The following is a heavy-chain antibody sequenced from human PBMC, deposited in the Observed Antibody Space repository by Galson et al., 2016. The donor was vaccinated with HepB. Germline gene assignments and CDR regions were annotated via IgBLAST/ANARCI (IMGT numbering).Heavy chain of an antibody. CDR1: GGSLSDNY. CDR3: ARGAFWDMYSHYYMDV. D-gene: IGHD2-15*01. J-gene: IGHJ6*03. CDR2: INHSGST. V-gene: IGHV4-34*01. Sequence: TLSLTCGVFGGSLSDNYWSWIRQSPGKGLEWIGEINHSGSTKYNPSLMSRVTISLDTSKTQFSLKLTSVIAADTAVYYFARGAFWDMYSHYYMDVWGKGTAVTVSS.